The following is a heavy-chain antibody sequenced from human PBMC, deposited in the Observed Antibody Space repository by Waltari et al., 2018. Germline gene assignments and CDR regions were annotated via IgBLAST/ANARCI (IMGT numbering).Heavy chain of an antibody. V-gene: IGHV1-2*04. J-gene: IGHJ4*02. CDR1: GYTFSGHY. Sequence: QVQLVQPGAEVKKPGASVKVSCTASGYTFSGHYMHWVRQAPGQGLEWMGWINPNSGGTNYAQNFQGWVTMTRDTSISTAYMELSRLRSDDTAVYHCARGMKISGMVYLDYWGQGTLVTVSS. D-gene: IGHD2-8*01. CDR3: ARGMKISGMVYLDY. CDR2: INPNSGGT.